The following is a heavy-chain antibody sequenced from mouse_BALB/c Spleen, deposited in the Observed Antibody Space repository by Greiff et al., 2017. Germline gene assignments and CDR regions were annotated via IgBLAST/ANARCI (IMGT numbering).Heavy chain of an antibody. Sequence: EVQLVESGGGLVKPGGSLKLSCAASGFTFSSYAMSWVRQSPEKRLEWVAEISSGGSYTYYPDTVTGRFTISRDNAKNTLYLEMSSLRSEDTAMYYCARGSYGNSGAHYAMDYWGQGTSVTVSS. J-gene: IGHJ4*01. CDR2: ISSGGSYT. CDR1: GFTFSSYA. V-gene: IGHV5-9-4*01. CDR3: ARGSYGNSGAHYAMDY. D-gene: IGHD2-1*01.